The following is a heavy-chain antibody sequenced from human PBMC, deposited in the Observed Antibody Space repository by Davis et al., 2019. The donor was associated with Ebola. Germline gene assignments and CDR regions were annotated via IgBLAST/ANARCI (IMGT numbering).Heavy chain of an antibody. CDR1: GGSISSGGYY. CDR3: ARGDIAAAGWFDY. J-gene: IGHJ4*02. D-gene: IGHD6-13*01. CDR2: IYHSGST. Sequence: PSETLSLTCTVSGGSISSGGYYWSWIRQHPGKGLEWIGYIYHSGSTYYNPSLKSRVTISVDRSKNQFSLKLSSVTAADTAVYYCARGDIAAAGWFDYWGQGTLVTVSS. V-gene: IGHV4-30-2*01.